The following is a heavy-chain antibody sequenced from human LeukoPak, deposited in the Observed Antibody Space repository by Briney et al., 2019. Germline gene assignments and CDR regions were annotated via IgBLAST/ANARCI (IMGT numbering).Heavy chain of an antibody. CDR2: ISSSSSYI. D-gene: IGHD3-3*01. J-gene: IGHJ4*02. V-gene: IGHV3-21*01. CDR1: GFTFSSHG. Sequence: PGGSLRLSCAASGFTFSSHGMNWVRQAPGKGLEWVSSISSSSSYIYYADSVKGRFTISRDNAKNSLYLQMNSLRAEDTAVYYCAREGARFYDFWSELISPHDYWGQGTLVTVSS. CDR3: AREGARFYDFWSELISPHDY.